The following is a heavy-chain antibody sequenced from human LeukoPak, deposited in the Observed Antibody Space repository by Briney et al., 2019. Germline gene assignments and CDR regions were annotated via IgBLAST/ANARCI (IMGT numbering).Heavy chain of an antibody. J-gene: IGHJ4*02. CDR1: GLTFSSYS. D-gene: IGHD6-13*01. Sequence: GGSLRLSCVVSGLTFSSYSMSWVREAPGKGLVWVSDISASGGDTWYPASAKGRFTISRDNSKNTLFLQMSSLRVEDTAMYYCAKDAAGPEYWGQGTLVTVSS. CDR2: ISASGGDT. CDR3: AKDAAGPEY. V-gene: IGHV3-23*01.